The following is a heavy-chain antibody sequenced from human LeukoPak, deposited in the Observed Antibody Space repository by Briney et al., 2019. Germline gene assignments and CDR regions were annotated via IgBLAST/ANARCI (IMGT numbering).Heavy chain of an antibody. V-gene: IGHV3-7*01. CDR2: IKQDGSEK. J-gene: IGHJ4*02. CDR1: GFTFSSYW. Sequence: GGSLRLSCAASGFTFSSYWMSWVRQAPGKGLEWVANIKQDGSEKYYVDSVKGRFTISRDNAKNSLYLQMNSMRAEDTAVYYCARVGSSWPFDYWGQGTLVTVSS. CDR3: ARVGSSWPFDY. D-gene: IGHD6-13*01.